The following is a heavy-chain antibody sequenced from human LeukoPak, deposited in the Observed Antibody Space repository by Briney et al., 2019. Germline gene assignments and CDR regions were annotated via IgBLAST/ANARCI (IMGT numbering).Heavy chain of an antibody. Sequence: GGSLRLSCAASGFTFSSYWMTGGRQAPGKGLEWVANIRQDGSEKNYVDSVKGRFTISRDNAKNSLYLQMNSLTVEDTAVYFCMRQNRAYFFGHWGKGTLVTVSS. V-gene: IGHV3-7*01. D-gene: IGHD3-3*01. CDR1: GFTFSSYW. CDR2: IRQDGSEK. J-gene: IGHJ1*01. CDR3: MRQNRAYFFGH.